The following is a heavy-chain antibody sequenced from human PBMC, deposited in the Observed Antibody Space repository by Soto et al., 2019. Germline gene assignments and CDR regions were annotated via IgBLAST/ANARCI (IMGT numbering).Heavy chain of an antibody. CDR2: INSDGTST. D-gene: IGHD2-15*01. V-gene: IGHV3-74*01. Sequence: GGSLTLSRTASGFTFSSYWMHWVLKAPGKGLVWVSRINSDGTSTNYADSVQGRFTVSRDNAKNTLYLQMNSLRAEDTAVYYCARSSCSGGSCTPFDTWGQGPLVTVSS. CDR3: ARSSCSGGSCTPFDT. J-gene: IGHJ5*02. CDR1: GFTFSSYW.